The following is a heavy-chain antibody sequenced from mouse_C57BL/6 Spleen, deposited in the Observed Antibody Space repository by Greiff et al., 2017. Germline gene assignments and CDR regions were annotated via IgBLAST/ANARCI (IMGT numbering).Heavy chain of an antibody. V-gene: IGHV1-81*01. CDR3: ARSGDDYGSSGGNYAMDY. J-gene: IGHJ4*01. Sequence: QVQLQQSGAELARPGASVKLSCKASGYTFTSYGISWVKQRPGQGLEWIGEIYPRSGNTYYNEKFKGKATLTADKSSSTAYIELRSLTSEDSAVYFCARSGDDYGSSGGNYAMDYWGQGTSVTVSS. CDR2: IYPRSGNT. CDR1: GYTFTSYG. D-gene: IGHD1-1*01.